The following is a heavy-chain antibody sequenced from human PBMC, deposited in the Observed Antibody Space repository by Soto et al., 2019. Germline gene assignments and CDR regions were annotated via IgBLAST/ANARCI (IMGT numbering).Heavy chain of an antibody. CDR2: IYPGDTDT. V-gene: IGHV5-51*01. Sequence: GESLKISCKGSGYSFTSYWIGWVRQMPGKGLEWMGIIYPGDTDTRYSPSFQGQVTISADKSISTAYLQWSSLKASDTAMYYCARSFGAVAGVNWFDPWGQGTLVTVSS. CDR1: GYSFTSYW. CDR3: ARSFGAVAGVNWFDP. D-gene: IGHD6-19*01. J-gene: IGHJ5*02.